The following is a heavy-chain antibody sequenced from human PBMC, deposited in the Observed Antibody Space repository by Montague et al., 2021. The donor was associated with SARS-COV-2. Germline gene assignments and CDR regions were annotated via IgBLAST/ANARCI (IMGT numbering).Heavy chain of an antibody. V-gene: IGHV6-1*01. CDR1: GDSIFSNPAT. D-gene: IGHD2-15*01. J-gene: IGHJ3*02. Sequence: CAISGDSIFSNPATWNWIRQSPSRGLEWLGRTYYRSKWYHDYAISLKSRITINPDTSKNQFSLQLSSVAPEDTAVFYCARTTTRMLYPENAFDIWGQGTMVTVSS. CDR2: TYYRSKWYH. CDR3: ARTTTRMLYPENAFDI.